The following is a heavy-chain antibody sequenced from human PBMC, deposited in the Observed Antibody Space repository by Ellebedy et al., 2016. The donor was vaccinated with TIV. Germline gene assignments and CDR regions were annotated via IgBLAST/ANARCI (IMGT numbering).Heavy chain of an antibody. J-gene: IGHJ4*02. Sequence: PSETLSLTCTVSGGSISSSNYYWGWVRQPPGKGLEWIGSFSYSGYTYYTPSLKSRVTISGDTSKNQFSLKLTSVTAADTAVYYCSRQPPLNVMVRGVLYFDYWGQGTLVIVSS. CDR3: SRQPPLNVMVRGVLYFDY. D-gene: IGHD3-10*01. CDR1: GGSISSSNYY. V-gene: IGHV4-39*01. CDR2: FSYSGYT.